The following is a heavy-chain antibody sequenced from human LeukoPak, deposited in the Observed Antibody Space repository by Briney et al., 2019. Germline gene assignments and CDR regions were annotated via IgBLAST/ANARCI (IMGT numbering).Heavy chain of an antibody. CDR2: IIPIFGTA. CDR3: AREKVWDIVVVPAAIPAFDI. J-gene: IGHJ3*02. CDR1: GGTFSSYA. Sequence: ASVKVSCKASGGTFSSYAISWVRQAPGQGLEWMGGIIPIFGTANYAQKFQGRVTITADESTSTAYMELSSLRSGDTAVYYCAREKVWDIVVVPAAIPAFDIWGQGTMVTVSS. V-gene: IGHV1-69*13. D-gene: IGHD2-2*02.